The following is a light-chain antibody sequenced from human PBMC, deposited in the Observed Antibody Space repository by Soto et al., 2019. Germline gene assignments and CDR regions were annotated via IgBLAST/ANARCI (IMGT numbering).Light chain of an antibody. CDR1: RTDFDGYDY. Sequence: QSALTQPASVSGSPGQSIAISCTGVRTDFDGYDYVSWYQQHPGQAPQLIIYDAYNRPSGVSHRFSGSKSGDTASLTISGLQAEDEADYYCTSYTSSTPFYVFGTGTRSPS. CDR3: TSYTSSTPFYV. J-gene: IGLJ1*01. V-gene: IGLV2-14*03. CDR2: DAY.